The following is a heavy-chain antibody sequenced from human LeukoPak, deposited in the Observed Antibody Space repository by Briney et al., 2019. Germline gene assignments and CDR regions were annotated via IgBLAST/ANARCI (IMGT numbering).Heavy chain of an antibody. V-gene: IGHV1-2*02. CDR2: INPNSGGT. CDR1: GYIFTGYY. D-gene: IGHD3-10*01. CDR3: ARVHYYGSGSYLGWFDP. J-gene: IGHJ5*02. Sequence: ASVKVFCKAFGYIFTGYYMHWVRQAPGQGLEWMGWINPNSGGTNYAQKFQGRVTMTRDTSISTAYMELSRLRSDDTAVYYCARVHYYGSGSYLGWFDPWGQGTLVTVSS.